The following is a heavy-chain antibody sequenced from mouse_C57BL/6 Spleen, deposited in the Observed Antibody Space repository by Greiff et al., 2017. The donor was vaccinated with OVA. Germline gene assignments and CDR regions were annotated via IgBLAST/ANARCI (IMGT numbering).Heavy chain of an antibody. CDR2: IDPSDSET. J-gene: IGHJ3*01. CDR3: ARSDISAWFAY. Sequence: QVQLQQPGAELVRPGSSVKLSCKASGYTFTSYWMHWVKQRPIQGLEWIGNIDPSDSETNYNQKFKDKATLTIDKSSSTAYMQLSSLTTGDSAVYYCARSDISAWFAYWGKGTLVTVSA. CDR1: GYTFTSYW. V-gene: IGHV1-52*01.